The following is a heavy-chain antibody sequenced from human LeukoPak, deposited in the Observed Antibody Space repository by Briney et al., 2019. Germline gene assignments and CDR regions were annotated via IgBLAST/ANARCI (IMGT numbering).Heavy chain of an antibody. V-gene: IGHV3-20*04. J-gene: IGHJ4*02. CDR3: AREGHIVAVGALDL. CDR1: GFSFDVYG. CDR2: INRSGDRT. Sequence: AEGSLRLSCAASGFSFDVYGMSWVRQVPGKGLEWVSGINRSGDRTGYADSVKGRFTISKDNTRKSLYLQMQSLRVEDTALYYCAREGHIVAVGALDLWGQGTLVIVSS. D-gene: IGHD2-15*01.